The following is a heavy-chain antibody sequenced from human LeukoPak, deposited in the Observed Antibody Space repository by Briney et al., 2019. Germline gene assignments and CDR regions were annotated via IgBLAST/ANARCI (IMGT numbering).Heavy chain of an antibody. CDR2: IKEDGSGK. D-gene: IGHD5-12*01. J-gene: IGHJ4*02. V-gene: IGHV3-7*04. CDR1: GFTFSRDW. Sequence: PGGSLRLSCAASGFTFSRDWMNWVRQAPGKGLEWVANIKEDGSGKNYVDSMKGRFTISRDNAKNTMYLQINIMRAEDTAVYYCARDSAGYGGYSYWGQGPMVAVSS. CDR3: ARDSAGYGGYSY.